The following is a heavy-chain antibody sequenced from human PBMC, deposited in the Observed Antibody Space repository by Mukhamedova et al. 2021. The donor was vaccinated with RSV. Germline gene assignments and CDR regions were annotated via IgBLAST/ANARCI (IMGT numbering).Heavy chain of an antibody. CDR3: AKDPIVVVIANFDY. D-gene: IGHD2-21*01. V-gene: IGHV3-23*01. Sequence: GLEWVSAISGSGGSTYYADSVKGRVTISRDNSKNTLYLQMNSLRAEDTAVYYCAKDPIVVVIANFDYWGQGTLVTVSS. J-gene: IGHJ4*02. CDR2: ISGSGGST.